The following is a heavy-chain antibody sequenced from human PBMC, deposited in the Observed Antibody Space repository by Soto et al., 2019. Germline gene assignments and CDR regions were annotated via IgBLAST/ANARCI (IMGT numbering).Heavy chain of an antibody. V-gene: IGHV4-59*01. J-gene: IGHJ5*02. CDR2: IYFTGST. Sequence: PSETRSLTCTVSGGSISRYYWSWIRQPPGKGLEWIGYIYFTGSTNYNPSLKSRVSMSVDTHTNQVSLEINSVTAADTAIYYCARDRKGYAGDSFWFEPRGTGALVTVS. D-gene: IGHD2-2*01. CDR3: ARDRKGYAGDSFWFEP. CDR1: GGSISRYY.